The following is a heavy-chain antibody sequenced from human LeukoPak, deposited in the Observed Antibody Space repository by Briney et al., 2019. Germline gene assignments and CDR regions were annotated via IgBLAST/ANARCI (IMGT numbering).Heavy chain of an antibody. Sequence: EASVKVSCKASGGTFSSYAISWVRQAPGQGLEWMGRINPILGIANYAQKFQGRVTITADKSTSTAYMELSSLRSEDTAVYYCARERNDFWSGYSYWGQGTLVTVSS. D-gene: IGHD3-3*01. CDR2: INPILGIA. J-gene: IGHJ4*02. CDR3: ARERNDFWSGYSY. V-gene: IGHV1-69*04. CDR1: GGTFSSYA.